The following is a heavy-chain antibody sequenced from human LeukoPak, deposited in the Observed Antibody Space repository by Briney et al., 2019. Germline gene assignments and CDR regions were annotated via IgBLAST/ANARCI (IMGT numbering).Heavy chain of an antibody. D-gene: IGHD1-1*01. Sequence: GGSLRLSCAASGFTFSSFAMSRVRQAPGKGLEWVSAISGSGGSTYYADSVKGRFTISRDNSKNTLSLQMNSLRAEDTAIYYCAKASNTWNYFDYWGQGTLVTVSS. CDR2: ISGSGGST. CDR3: AKASNTWNYFDY. CDR1: GFTFSSFA. V-gene: IGHV3-23*01. J-gene: IGHJ4*02.